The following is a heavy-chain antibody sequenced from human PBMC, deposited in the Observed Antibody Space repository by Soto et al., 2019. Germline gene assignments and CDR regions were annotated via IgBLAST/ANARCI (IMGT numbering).Heavy chain of an antibody. Sequence: VGSLRLSCVGYGFTFSTYSINWVRQAPGKGLEWVSSISSRSDIYYADSVKGRFTISRDNAKNSVSLQMNSLRAEDTAVYYCAREYTAWPIAYGLDVWGQGTTVTVSS. CDR1: GFTFSTYS. J-gene: IGHJ6*02. CDR3: AREYTAWPIAYGLDV. V-gene: IGHV3-21*01. D-gene: IGHD2-2*02. CDR2: ISSRSDI.